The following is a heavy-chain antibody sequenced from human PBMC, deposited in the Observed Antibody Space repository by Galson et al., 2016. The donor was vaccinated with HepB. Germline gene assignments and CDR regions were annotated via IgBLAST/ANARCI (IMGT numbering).Heavy chain of an antibody. CDR3: AKDGGPEYGGSSRAPYYCDY. J-gene: IGHJ4*02. CDR1: GFTSSIYA. Sequence: SLRLSCAVSGFTSSIYAMSWVRQAPGKGLEWVPAISSSGDRVYYAYSATGRFTISRDNSRNTLYLQMNSLRAEDAAVYYCAKDGGPEYGGSSRAPYYCDYWGQGTLVTVSS. CDR2: ISSSGDRV. D-gene: IGHD6-6*01. V-gene: IGHV3-23*01.